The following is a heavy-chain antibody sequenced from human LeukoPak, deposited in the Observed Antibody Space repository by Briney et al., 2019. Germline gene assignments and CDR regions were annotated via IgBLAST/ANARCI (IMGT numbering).Heavy chain of an antibody. D-gene: IGHD6-13*01. CDR3: ARGPLIAAAGTW. Sequence: GRSLRLSCAASGFTFSRYAMHWVRQAPGKGLEWVAVISYDASNKYYADSVKGRFTISRDNSKNTLYLQMNSLRAEDTAVYYCARGPLIAAAGTWWGQGTLVTVSS. J-gene: IGHJ4*02. V-gene: IGHV3-30*04. CDR2: ISYDASNK. CDR1: GFTFSRYA.